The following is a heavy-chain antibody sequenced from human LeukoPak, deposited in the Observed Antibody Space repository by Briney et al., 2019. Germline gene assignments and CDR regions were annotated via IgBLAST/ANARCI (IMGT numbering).Heavy chain of an antibody. CDR2: IKSKTDGGTT. D-gene: IGHD2-2*02. CDR3: TTPQVVPAAIPAFDI. V-gene: IGHV3-15*01. J-gene: IGHJ3*02. CDR1: GFTFSNAW. Sequence: GGSLRLSCAASGFTFSNAWMSWVRQAPGKGLEWVGRIKSKTDGGTTDYAAPVKGRFTISRDDSKNTLYLQMNSLKTEDTAVYYCTTPQVVPAAIPAFDIWGQGTMVTVSS.